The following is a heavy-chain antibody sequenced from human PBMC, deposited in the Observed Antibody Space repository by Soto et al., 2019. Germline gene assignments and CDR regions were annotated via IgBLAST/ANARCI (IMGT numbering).Heavy chain of an antibody. CDR2: SRNKANSYTT. J-gene: IGHJ5*02. V-gene: IGHV3-72*01. CDR1: GFTFSDHY. Sequence: EVQLVESGGGLVQPGGSLRLSCAASGFTFSDHYMDWVRQAPGKGLEWVGRSRNKANSYTTEYAASVRGRFTISRDDSKNSLYLQMNSLKPGDTAVYYCARDLGSWGQGTLVTVSS. CDR3: ARDLGS.